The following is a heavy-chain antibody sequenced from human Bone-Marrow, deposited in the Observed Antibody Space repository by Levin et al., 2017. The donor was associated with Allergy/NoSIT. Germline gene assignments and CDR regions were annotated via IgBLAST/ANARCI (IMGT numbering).Heavy chain of an antibody. J-gene: IGHJ5*02. CDR3: ARGIPAAVSGLGWFDP. CDR2: IYTSGGI. Sequence: SETLSLTCTVSGASITSGTYYWSWIRQPAGKRLEWIGRIYTSGGIYYNPSLRSRISISMDTSKNQFSLNLSSVTAADTAVYYCARGIPAAVSGLGWFDPWGQGALVTVSS. D-gene: IGHD2-2*01. CDR1: GASITSGTYY. V-gene: IGHV4-61*02.